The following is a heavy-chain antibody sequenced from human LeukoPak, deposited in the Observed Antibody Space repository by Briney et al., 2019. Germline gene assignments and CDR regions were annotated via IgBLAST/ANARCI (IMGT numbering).Heavy chain of an antibody. CDR2: VYATGTT. CDR3: ASTGGYYDSSEIDY. J-gene: IGHJ4*02. CDR1: SGSLTGYY. V-gene: IGHV4-59*01. Sequence: ASETLSLTCTVSSGSLTGYYWSWIRQPPGKGLEWIAYVYATGTTNYNPSLKSRVTISVDTSKNQFSLKLSSVTAADTAVYYCASTGGYYDSSEIDYWGQGTLVTVSS. D-gene: IGHD3-22*01.